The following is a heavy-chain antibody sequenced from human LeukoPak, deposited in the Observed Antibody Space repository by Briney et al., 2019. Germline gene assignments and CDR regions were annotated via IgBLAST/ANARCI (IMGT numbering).Heavy chain of an antibody. CDR3: AHASGYFDY. CDR1: GDSVSSKSVA. CDR2: TYYRSKWYN. J-gene: IGHJ4*02. V-gene: IGHV6-1*01. D-gene: IGHD2-15*01. Sequence: SQTLSLTCAISGDSVSSKSVAWNWIRQSPSRGLEWLGRTYYRSKWYNEYAVSVKSRITINTDTSKNQFFLQLNSVTPEDTAVYYCAHASGYFDYWGQGTLVTVSP.